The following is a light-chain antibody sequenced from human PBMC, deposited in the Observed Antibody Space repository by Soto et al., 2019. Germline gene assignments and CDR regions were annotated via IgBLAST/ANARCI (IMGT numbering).Light chain of an antibody. CDR2: EVS. CDR3: SSYTTSSTVV. J-gene: IGLJ2*01. Sequence: QSALTQPASVSGSPGQSITISCTGTSSDVGAYGYVSWYQQHPGKASKLMIYEVSYRPSGVSNRFSGSKSGNAASLTISGLQAEDEADYYCSSYTTSSTVVFGGGTKLTVL. CDR1: SSDVGAYGY. V-gene: IGLV2-14*01.